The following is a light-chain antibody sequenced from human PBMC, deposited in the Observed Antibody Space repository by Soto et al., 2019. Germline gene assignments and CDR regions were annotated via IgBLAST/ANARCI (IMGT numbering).Light chain of an antibody. CDR3: SSYAGSNNLGV. CDR1: SSDVGGYDY. J-gene: IGLJ1*01. CDR2: EVS. V-gene: IGLV2-8*01. Sequence: QSALTQPPSASGSPGQSVTISCTGTSSDVGGYDYVSWYQQHPGKAPKLIIYEVSKRPSGVPDRFSGSKSGNTASLTVSGVQAEDEAYYYCSSYAGSNNLGVFGTGTKLTVL.